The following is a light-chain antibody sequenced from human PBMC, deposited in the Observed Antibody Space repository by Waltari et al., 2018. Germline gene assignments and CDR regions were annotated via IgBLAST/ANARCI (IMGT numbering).Light chain of an antibody. Sequence: SVLTQAPSVSVAPGQTATISCGGDNLGSRSVNWYQQKPGQAPILVVYDDTDRPSGIPGRLVGSNSGRTATLTISRVEAGDEADYYCQVWDSSSGQFVVFGGGTKLTVL. V-gene: IGLV3-21*02. J-gene: IGLJ2*01. CDR3: QVWDSSSGQFVV. CDR2: DDT. CDR1: NLGSRS.